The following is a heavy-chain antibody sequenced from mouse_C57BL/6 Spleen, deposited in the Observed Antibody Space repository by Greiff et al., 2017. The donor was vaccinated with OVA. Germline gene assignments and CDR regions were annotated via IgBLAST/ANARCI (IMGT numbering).Heavy chain of an antibody. Sequence: QVQLQQSGAELVRPGASVTLSCKASGYTFTDYEMHWVKQTPVHGLEWIGAIDPETGGTAYNQKFKGKAILTADKSSSTAYMRLGSLTSEDSAVYYCTRFTAGVGRAMDYWGQGTSVTVSS. J-gene: IGHJ4*01. CDR2: IDPETGGT. V-gene: IGHV1-15*01. D-gene: IGHD1-1*01. CDR1: GYTFTDYE. CDR3: TRFTAGVGRAMDY.